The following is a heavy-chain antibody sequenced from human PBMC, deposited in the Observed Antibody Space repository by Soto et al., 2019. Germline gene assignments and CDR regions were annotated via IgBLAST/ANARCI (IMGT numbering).Heavy chain of an antibody. D-gene: IGHD2-21*02. CDR2: ITSDGKSK. J-gene: IGHJ5*02. V-gene: IGHV3-74*01. Sequence: VHLVESGGGLVQPGGSLRLSCAASGFNFTNHWMHWVRQAPGKGLVWVSRITSDGKSKAYAESVKGRFAISRDNANNAVYPQMNDITGENTAVYYCARESGDWPLNWFNPWGHGTLVNVSS. CDR3: ARESGDWPLNWFNP. CDR1: GFNFTNHW.